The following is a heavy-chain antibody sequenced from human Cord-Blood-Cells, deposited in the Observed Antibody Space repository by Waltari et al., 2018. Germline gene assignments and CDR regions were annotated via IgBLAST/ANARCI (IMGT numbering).Heavy chain of an antibody. CDR1: GGSFSGYY. D-gene: IGHD2-15*01. CDR3: ARYCSGGSCYYFDY. CDR2: INHSGST. Sequence: VQLQQWGAGLLKPSETLSLTCAVYGGSFSGYYWSWIRQPPGQGLEWIGEINHSGSTNYNPSLKSRVTISVDTSKNQFSLKLSSVTAADTAVYYCARYCSGGSCYYFDYWGQGTLVTVSS. J-gene: IGHJ4*02. V-gene: IGHV4-34*01.